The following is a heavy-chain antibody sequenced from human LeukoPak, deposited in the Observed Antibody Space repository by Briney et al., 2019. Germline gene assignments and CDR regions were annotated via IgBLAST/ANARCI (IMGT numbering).Heavy chain of an antibody. CDR3: ARVGDTAISPYFYYMDV. CDR2: ISYDGSKK. Sequence: PGRSLRLSCAASGFTFSSHAMHWVRQAPGKGLKWVAVISYDGSKKSYTDSVKGRFTISRDNSKNTLYLQLNSLRAEDTAVYYCARVGDTAISPYFYYMDVWGKGTTVTVSS. V-gene: IGHV3-30*10. D-gene: IGHD5-18*01. CDR1: GFTFSSHA. J-gene: IGHJ6*03.